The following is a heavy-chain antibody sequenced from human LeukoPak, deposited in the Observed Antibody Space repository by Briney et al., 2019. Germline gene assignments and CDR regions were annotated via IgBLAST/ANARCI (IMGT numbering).Heavy chain of an antibody. J-gene: IGHJ4*02. CDR2: IKQDGSEK. CDR3: ARIPPYSSSWYDY. V-gene: IGHV3-7*01. D-gene: IGHD6-13*01. Sequence: PGGSLRLSCAASGFTFSSYWMSWVRQAPGKGLEWVANIKQDGSEKYYVDSVKGRFTISRDNAKNSLYLQMNSLRAEDTAVYYCARIPPYSSSWYDYWGQGTLVTVSS. CDR1: GFTFSSYW.